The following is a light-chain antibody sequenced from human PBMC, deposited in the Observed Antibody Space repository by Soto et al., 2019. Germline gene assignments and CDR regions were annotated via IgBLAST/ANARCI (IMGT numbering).Light chain of an antibody. CDR1: QRITNNF. CDR2: GAS. CDR3: QRSGRSPFA. J-gene: IGKJ2*01. Sequence: EIVLTQAPGALSLSRGERATLSCSASQRITNNFLAWFQQKPGLAPRHLIHGASNRASGVPGRFSGGGSGTDFVLTISRLEPEYLAVYYYQRSGRSPFAVGQGTKLHIK. V-gene: IGKV3-20*01.